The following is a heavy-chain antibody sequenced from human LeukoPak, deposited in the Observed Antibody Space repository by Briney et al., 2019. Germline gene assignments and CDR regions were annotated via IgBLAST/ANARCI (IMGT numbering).Heavy chain of an antibody. CDR2: IYYSGST. J-gene: IGHJ5*02. CDR1: GGSISSGDYY. V-gene: IGHV4-61*08. Sequence: SETLSLTCTVSGGSISSGDYYWSWIRQPPGKGLEWIGYIYYSGSTNYNPSLKSRVTISVDTSKNQFSLKLSSVTAADTAVYYCARSYCTNGVCYRGFDPWSQGTLVTVSS. D-gene: IGHD2-8*01. CDR3: ARSYCTNGVCYRGFDP.